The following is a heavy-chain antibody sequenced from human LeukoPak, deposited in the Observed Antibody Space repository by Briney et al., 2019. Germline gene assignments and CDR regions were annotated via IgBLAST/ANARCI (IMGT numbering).Heavy chain of an antibody. CDR1: GFIAGYNY. V-gene: IGHV3-66*04. Sequence: GWSLRLSCAASGFIAGYNYMTWVRQAPGKGLEWVAAIYNSGSTYYADSVKGRFTISRDNSKNTMYLQMNSLKGEDTAVYYCARRSNPPGRIDHWGQGTLVTVSS. D-gene: IGHD1-14*01. CDR3: ARRSNPPGRIDH. CDR2: IYNSGST. J-gene: IGHJ4*02.